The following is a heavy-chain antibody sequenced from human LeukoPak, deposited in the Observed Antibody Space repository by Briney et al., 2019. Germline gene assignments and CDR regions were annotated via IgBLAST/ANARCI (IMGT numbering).Heavy chain of an antibody. D-gene: IGHD4-17*01. Sequence: SETLSLTCSVSSGSMSIYCWSWIRQAAGKGLEWIGRTFTSGSTTYNPSLKSRVTMSVDTSRNQFSLELTSVTAADTAVYYCARLKGPYGDFPDYWGQGTLVTVSS. V-gene: IGHV4-4*07. CDR3: ARLKGPYGDFPDY. CDR2: TFTSGST. CDR1: SGSMSIYC. J-gene: IGHJ4*02.